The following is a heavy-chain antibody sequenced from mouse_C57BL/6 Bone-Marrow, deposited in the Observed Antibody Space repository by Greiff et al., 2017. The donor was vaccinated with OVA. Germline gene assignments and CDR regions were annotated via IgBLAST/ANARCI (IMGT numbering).Heavy chain of an antibody. CDR2: IDPENGDT. D-gene: IGHD6-5*01. Sequence: EVQLQQSGAELVRPGASVKLSCTASGFNIKDDYMHWVKQRPEQGLEWIGWIDPENGDTEYASKFQGKATITADTSSNPAYLQLSSLTSEDTAVYYCTSYCNLDYWGQGTTLTVSS. CDR1: GFNIKDDY. CDR3: TSYCNLDY. V-gene: IGHV14-4*01. J-gene: IGHJ2*01.